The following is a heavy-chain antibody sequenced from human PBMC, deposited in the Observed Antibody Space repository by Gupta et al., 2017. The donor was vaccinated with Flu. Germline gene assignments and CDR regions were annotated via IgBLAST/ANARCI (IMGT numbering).Heavy chain of an antibody. V-gene: IGHV3-23*01. CDR1: GFTFSSYA. Sequence: VQLLESGGGLVQPGGSLRLSCAASGFTFSSYAMSWVRQAPGKGLEWVSAISGSGGSTYYADSVKGRFTISRDNSKNTLYLQMNSLRAEDTAVYYCAKGSSLRKREFFVPEDSHWYFDLWGRGTLVTVSS. CDR3: AKGSSLRKREFFVPEDSHWYFDL. D-gene: IGHD3-10*01. CDR2: ISGSGGST. J-gene: IGHJ2*01.